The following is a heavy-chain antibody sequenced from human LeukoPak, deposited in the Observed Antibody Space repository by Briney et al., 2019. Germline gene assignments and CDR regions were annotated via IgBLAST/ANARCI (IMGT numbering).Heavy chain of an antibody. D-gene: IGHD2-15*01. V-gene: IGHV5-51*01. J-gene: IGHJ4*02. Sequence: PGESLKISCKGSGYSFTSYWIGWVRQMPGKGLEWMGIIYPGDSDTRYSPSFQGQVTISADKSITTAYLQWSSLKASDTAMYYCARGYCSGGICYSESLFDYWGQGTLVTVSS. CDR1: GYSFTSYW. CDR3: ARGYCSGGICYSESLFDY. CDR2: IYPGDSDT.